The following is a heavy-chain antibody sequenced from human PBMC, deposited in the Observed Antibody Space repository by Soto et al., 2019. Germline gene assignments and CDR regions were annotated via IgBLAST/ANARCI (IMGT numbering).Heavy chain of an antibody. J-gene: IGHJ4*02. CDR3: AASEASSRNLAPYYLDF. Sequence: TLSLTCTVSGGSMRNYFWTWIRQPPGKGLEWIGYIHYSGTTSFFPSYNPSLRSRVTISEDTSKNQFSLKLLSVTTADTAVYFCAASEASSRNLAPYYLDFWGQGTLVTVSS. V-gene: IGHV4-59*01. CDR1: GGSMRNYF. D-gene: IGHD6-13*01. CDR2: IHYSGTT.